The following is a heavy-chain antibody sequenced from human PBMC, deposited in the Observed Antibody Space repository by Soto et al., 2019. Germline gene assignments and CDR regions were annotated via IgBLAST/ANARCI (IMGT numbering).Heavy chain of an antibody. D-gene: IGHD5-18*01. J-gene: IGHJ4*02. CDR1: GGSFSGYY. CDR2: INHSGST. Sequence: PSETLSLTCAVYGGSFSGYYWSWIRQPPGKGLEWIGEINHSGSTNYNPSLKSRVTISVDTSKNKFSLKLSSVTDADTAVYYCARDGVQLWLPGFDYWGQGTLVTVSS. V-gene: IGHV4-34*01. CDR3: ARDGVQLWLPGFDY.